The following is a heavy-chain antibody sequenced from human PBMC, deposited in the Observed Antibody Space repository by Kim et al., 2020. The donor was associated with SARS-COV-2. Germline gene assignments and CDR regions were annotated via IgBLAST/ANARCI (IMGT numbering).Heavy chain of an antibody. V-gene: IGHV3-11*05. Sequence: GGSLRLSCAASGFTLGDYYDNWIRQAPGKGLEWISYISPSSTYTNYADSVKGRFTISRDNAKNSLFLQMNSLSPEDTAVYYCARDQEVWYNIDWIRGAPMDVWGQGTTVTV. J-gene: IGHJ6*02. CDR2: ISPSSTYT. CDR3: ARDQEVWYNIDWIRGAPMDV. D-gene: IGHD6-19*01. CDR1: GFTLGDYY.